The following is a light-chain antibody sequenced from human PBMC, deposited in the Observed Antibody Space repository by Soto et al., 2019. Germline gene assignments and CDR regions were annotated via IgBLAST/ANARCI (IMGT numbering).Light chain of an antibody. Sequence: DIQMTQSPSTLSASVGDRVTVTCRGSQSISTWLAWYQQKPGKAPKLLIYDASSLESGVPSRFSGSGSGTEFTLTISSLQPDDFATYHCQQYNSYSTFGQGTKVDIK. J-gene: IGKJ1*01. CDR2: DAS. CDR3: QQYNSYST. V-gene: IGKV1-5*01. CDR1: QSISTW.